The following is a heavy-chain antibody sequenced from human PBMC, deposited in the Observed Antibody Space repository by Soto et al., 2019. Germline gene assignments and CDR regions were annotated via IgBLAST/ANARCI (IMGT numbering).Heavy chain of an antibody. J-gene: IGHJ3*02. CDR3: ARVYGDYTNDAFDI. CDR2: MNPNSGNT. D-gene: IGHD4-17*01. Sequence: QVQLVQSGAEVKKPGASVKVSCKASGYTFTSYDINWVRQATGQGLEWMGWMNPNSGNTGCAQKFQGRVTMTRNTSISTTYMELSSLRSEDTAVYYCARVYGDYTNDAFDIWGHGTMVTVSS. CDR1: GYTFTSYD. V-gene: IGHV1-8*01.